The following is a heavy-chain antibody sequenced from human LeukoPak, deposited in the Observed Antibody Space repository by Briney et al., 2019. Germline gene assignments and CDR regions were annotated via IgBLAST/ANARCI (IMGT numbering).Heavy chain of an antibody. Sequence: ASVKVSCKASGYTFTGYYIHWVRQAPGQGLEWMGWINPNSGGTNYAQKFQVRGTMTRDTSISTAYMELSRLRSDDTAVYYCARSAESSSWVEFDYWGQGTLVTVSS. CDR1: GYTFTGYY. CDR3: ARSAESSSWVEFDY. CDR2: INPNSGGT. D-gene: IGHD6-13*01. J-gene: IGHJ4*02. V-gene: IGHV1-2*02.